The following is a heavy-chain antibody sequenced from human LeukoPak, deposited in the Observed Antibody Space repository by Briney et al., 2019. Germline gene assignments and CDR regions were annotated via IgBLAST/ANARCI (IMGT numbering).Heavy chain of an antibody. J-gene: IGHJ3*02. D-gene: IGHD6-19*01. CDR3: AREDVNIEVAASGPFDI. V-gene: IGHV3-74*01. Sequence: PGGSLRLSCAASGFAFSSYWMRWVRQAPGKGLVWVSRIISDAGSTTYTDSVKGRFTISRDNAQHKLYLQMNSLRAEDTAVYYCAREDVNIEVAASGPFDIWGQGTMVTVSS. CDR2: IISDAGST. CDR1: GFAFSSYW.